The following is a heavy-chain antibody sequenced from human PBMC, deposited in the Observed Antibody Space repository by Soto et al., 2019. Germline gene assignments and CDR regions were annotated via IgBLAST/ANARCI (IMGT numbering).Heavy chain of an antibody. CDR2: IYWDDDK. CDR3: AHRRIGVSQWNYGDFDY. J-gene: IGHJ4*02. V-gene: IGHV2-5*02. D-gene: IGHD6-19*01. CDR1: GFSLSTSGVG. Sequence: QITLKESGPTLVKPTQTLTLTCTFSGFSLSTSGVGVGWVRQPPAKALQCLVFIYWDDDKRYSPSLRSRLTITKDTSKNQVVLTMTNVDPVDTATYFCAHRRIGVSQWNYGDFDYWGQGTLVTVSS.